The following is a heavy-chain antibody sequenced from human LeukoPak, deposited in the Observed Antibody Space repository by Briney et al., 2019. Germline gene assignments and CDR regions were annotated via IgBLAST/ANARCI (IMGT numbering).Heavy chain of an antibody. J-gene: IGHJ4*02. CDR3: ARGPRYCSSTSCYDY. CDR2: ISYDGSNE. V-gene: IGHV3-30*01. CDR1: GFTFSSYT. Sequence: PGRSLRLSCAASGFTFSSYTMHWVRQAPGEGLEWVAVISYDGSNEYYADSVKGRFTISRDNSKNTLYLQMNSLRAEDTAVYYCARGPRYCSSTSCYDYWGQGTLVTVSS. D-gene: IGHD2-2*01.